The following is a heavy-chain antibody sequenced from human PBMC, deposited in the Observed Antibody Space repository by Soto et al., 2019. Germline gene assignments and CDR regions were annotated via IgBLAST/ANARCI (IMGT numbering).Heavy chain of an antibody. J-gene: IGHJ6*03. CDR1: GGSFSGYY. CDR3: ARVWSGYYSIFYYYYYMDV. D-gene: IGHD3-3*01. V-gene: IGHV4-34*01. CDR2: INHSGST. Sequence: SETLSLTCAVYGGSFSGYYWSWIRQPPGKGLEWIGEINHSGSTNYNPSLKSRVTISVDTSKNQFSLKLSSVTAADTAVYYCARVWSGYYSIFYYYYYMDVWGKGTTVTVSS.